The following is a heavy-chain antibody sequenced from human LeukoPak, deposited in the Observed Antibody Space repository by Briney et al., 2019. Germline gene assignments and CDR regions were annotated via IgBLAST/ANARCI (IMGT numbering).Heavy chain of an antibody. D-gene: IGHD4-17*01. CDR1: VYTFTSYD. V-gene: IGHV1-8*03. CDR2: RNPNSGNT. Sequence: ASVKVSCKASVYTFTSYDINWVRHATGQGLEWMGWRNPNSGNTGYAQKFQGRVTITRNTYISTAYMELSSLRSEDTAVYHCARAEDDYGNEAGFDPWGQGTLVTVSS. J-gene: IGHJ5*02. CDR3: ARAEDDYGNEAGFDP.